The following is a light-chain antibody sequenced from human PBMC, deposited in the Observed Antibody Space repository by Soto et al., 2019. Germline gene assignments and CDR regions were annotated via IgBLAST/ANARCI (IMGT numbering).Light chain of an antibody. CDR1: QSISSY. CDR2: VAS. CDR3: QETSSTPFT. V-gene: IGKV1-39*01. J-gene: IGKJ3*01. Sequence: DIQMTQSPSSLSASVGDRVTITCRASQSISSYLNWYQQKPGKAPKLQIFVASNLQRGVPSRFSGSGSGTDFTLTISSLQPEDFATYWCQETSSTPFTFGPGTKVDIK.